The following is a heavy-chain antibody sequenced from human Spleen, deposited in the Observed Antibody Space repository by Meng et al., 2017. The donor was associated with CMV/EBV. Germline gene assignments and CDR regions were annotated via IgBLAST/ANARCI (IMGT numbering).Heavy chain of an antibody. V-gene: IGHV4-39*07. CDR2: INSIGST. CDR1: GGSVSSNSYY. J-gene: IGHJ4*02. D-gene: IGHD6-6*01. Sequence: SETLSLTCTVSGGSVSSNSYYWGWIRQSPGKGLEWIGSINSIGSTFSNPSLKSRVTISVDTSKNQFSLELSSVTAADTAVYYCARDAYSSSSHDYWGQGTLVTVSS. CDR3: ARDAYSSSSHDY.